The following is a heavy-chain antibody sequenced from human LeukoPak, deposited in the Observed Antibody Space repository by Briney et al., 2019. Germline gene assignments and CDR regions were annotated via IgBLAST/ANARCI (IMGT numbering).Heavy chain of an antibody. J-gene: IGHJ4*02. CDR2: IRSSGST. V-gene: IGHV4-59*01. D-gene: IGHD3-16*01. CDR1: GGSINTNC. CDR3: ARDVTPATL. Sequence: KASETLSLTCTVSGGSINTNCWSWIRQPPGKGLEWIGYIRSSGSTNYNPSLKSRVTISMDTSKNQFSLQLSSVTAADTAVYYCARDVTPATLWGQGTLVTVSS.